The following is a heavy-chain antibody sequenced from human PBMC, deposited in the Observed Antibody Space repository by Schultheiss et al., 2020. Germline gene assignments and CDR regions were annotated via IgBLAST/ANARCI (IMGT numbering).Heavy chain of an antibody. V-gene: IGHV3-23*01. CDR1: GFTFSTYD. J-gene: IGHJ4*02. Sequence: GGSLRLSCAASGFTFSTYDMHWVRQTTGKGLEWVSAINTGGDSTYYADSVKGRFTISRDNWKNTLYLQMNTLRAEDTAVYYCAKQAIGVAATNSLGQGTLVTVSS. CDR3: AKQAIGVAATNS. CDR2: INTGGDST. D-gene: IGHD2-15*01.